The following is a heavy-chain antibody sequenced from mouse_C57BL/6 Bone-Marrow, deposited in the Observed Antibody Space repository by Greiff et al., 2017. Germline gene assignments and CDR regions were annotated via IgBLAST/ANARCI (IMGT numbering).Heavy chain of an antibody. Sequence: VQLQQSGAELVRPGASVKLSCTASGFNIQDDYMHWVKQRPEQGLEWIGWIDPENGDTEYASKFPGQATITADTSSNTASLQLSSLTSEDTAVYYCTHFYYYGSSPAWFAYWGQGTLVTVSA. CDR3: THFYYYGSSPAWFAY. D-gene: IGHD1-1*01. V-gene: IGHV14-4*01. CDR1: GFNIQDDY. CDR2: IDPENGDT. J-gene: IGHJ3*01.